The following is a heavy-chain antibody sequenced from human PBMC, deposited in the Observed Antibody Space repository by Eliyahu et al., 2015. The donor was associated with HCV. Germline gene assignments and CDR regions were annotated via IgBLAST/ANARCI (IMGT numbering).Heavy chain of an antibody. V-gene: IGHV3-23*01. CDR3: AKDPTVRKEPAAIRYYYMDV. CDR1: GFXFSSYX. D-gene: IGHD2-2*02. Sequence: EVQLLESGGGLVQPGGSLRLSCAASGFXFSSYXMXWVRQAPGKGLEWVSAISGSGGSTYYADSVKGRFTISRDNSKNTLYLQMNSLRAEDTAVYYCAKDPTVRKEPAAIRYYYMDVWGKGTTVTVSS. CDR2: ISGSGGST. J-gene: IGHJ6*03.